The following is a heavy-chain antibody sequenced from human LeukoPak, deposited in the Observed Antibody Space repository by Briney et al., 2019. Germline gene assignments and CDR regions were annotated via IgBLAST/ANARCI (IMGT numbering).Heavy chain of an antibody. V-gene: IGHV4-59*08. J-gene: IGHJ4*02. CDR3: ARINWNYFDY. CDR1: GGSISSYY. CDR2: IYYSGNT. D-gene: IGHD1-1*01. Sequence: SETLSLTCTVSGGSISSYYWSWIRQPPGKGLEWIGYIYYSGNTNYDPSLKSRLTMSADRSRNQFSLKLNSVTAADTAVYYCARINWNYFDYWGQGILVTVSS.